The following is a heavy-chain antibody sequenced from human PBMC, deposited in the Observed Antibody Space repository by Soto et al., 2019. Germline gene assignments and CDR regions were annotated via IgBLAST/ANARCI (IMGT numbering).Heavy chain of an antibody. CDR2: IYPGDSDT. J-gene: IGHJ4*02. V-gene: IGHV5-51*01. D-gene: IGHD1-7*01. Sequence: PGESLKISCKGSGYNFNDYWIGWVRQMPGKGLEWMGIIYPGDSDTRYSPSFRGQVTISADNSVTTAYLQWSSLKVSDAAMYFCARALTGTIHPHYFDLWGQGTLVTV. CDR3: ARALTGTIHPHYFDL. CDR1: GYNFNDYW.